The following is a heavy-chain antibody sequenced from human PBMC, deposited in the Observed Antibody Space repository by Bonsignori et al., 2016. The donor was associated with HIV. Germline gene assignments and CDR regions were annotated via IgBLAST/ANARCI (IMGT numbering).Heavy chain of an antibody. J-gene: IGHJ4*02. CDR3: ARVESAWALLPSHFDY. V-gene: IGHV1-18*01. Sequence: WVRQAPGQGLEWVGWISVYNGITNYAQTLQGRVTMTTDTSTTTAYMELTSLRSDDTAVYWCARVESAWALLPSHFDYWGQGTQVTVSS. CDR2: ISVYNGIT. D-gene: IGHD1-26*01.